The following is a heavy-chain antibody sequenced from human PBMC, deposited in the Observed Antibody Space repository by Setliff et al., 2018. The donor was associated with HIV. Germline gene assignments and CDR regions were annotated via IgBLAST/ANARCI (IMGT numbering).Heavy chain of an antibody. CDR2: INHTGST. CDR3: ASGRGAKGGYDYFGS. V-gene: IGHV4-34*01. CDR1: GGSFSGYY. Sequence: SETLSLTCAVYGGSFSGYYWSWIRQSPGKGLEWIGEINHTGSTNYIPSLKSRLTMSVDTSKNQFSLKLSSVTAADTALYYCASGRGAKGGYDYFGSWGQGTLVTVSS. D-gene: IGHD5-12*01. J-gene: IGHJ4*02.